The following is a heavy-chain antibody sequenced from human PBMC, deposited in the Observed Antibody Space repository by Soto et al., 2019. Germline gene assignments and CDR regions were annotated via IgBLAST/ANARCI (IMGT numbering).Heavy chain of an antibody. CDR3: ARLEGLATISYYFDF. D-gene: IGHD3-9*01. CDR1: GVSISSSSYY. J-gene: IGHJ4*02. Sequence: SETLSLTCSLSGVSISSSSYYWGWIRQPPGKGLEWIGSIYYSGSTYYNPSLKSRVTISIDKSKNQFSLKLSSLTAADTAVYYCARLEGLATISYYFDFWGQGTLVTVSS. CDR2: IYYSGST. V-gene: IGHV4-39*01.